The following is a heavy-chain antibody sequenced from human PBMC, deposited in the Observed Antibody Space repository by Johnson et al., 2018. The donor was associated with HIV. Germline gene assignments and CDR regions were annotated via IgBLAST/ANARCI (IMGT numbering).Heavy chain of an antibody. CDR2: INGDGSGI. V-gene: IGHV3-74*01. D-gene: IGHD3-10*01. J-gene: IGHJ3*02. CDR1: AFTFSSYW. CDR3: ASFWATGAFDI. Sequence: VPLVESRGGLFQPAGSLRLSCASSAFTFSSYWMHWVRQGPGKGLVWVSRINGDGSGITYADSVKGRFTISRDNAKNTLYLQMNSLRAEDTAVYYCASFWATGAFDIWGQGTMVTVSS.